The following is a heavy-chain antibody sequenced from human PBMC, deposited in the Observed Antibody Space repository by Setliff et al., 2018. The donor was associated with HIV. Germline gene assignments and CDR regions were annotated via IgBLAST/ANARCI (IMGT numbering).Heavy chain of an antibody. CDR2: IYHSGSS. J-gene: IGHJ3*02. Sequence: SETLSLTCPVSGDSITSGYYWGWIRQPPGKGLEWIGSIYHSGSSYYKTSLKSRVTISIDTSKNQFSLKLTSLTAADTAVYYCARERIDAFDIWGQGTLVTVSS. V-gene: IGHV4-38-2*02. CDR3: ARERIDAFDI. D-gene: IGHD2-15*01. CDR1: GDSITSGYY.